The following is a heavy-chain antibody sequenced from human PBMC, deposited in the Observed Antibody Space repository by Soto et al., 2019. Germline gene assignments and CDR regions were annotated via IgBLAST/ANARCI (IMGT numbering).Heavy chain of an antibody. D-gene: IGHD3-22*01. V-gene: IGHV3-15*07. J-gene: IGHJ2*01. CDR3: TTSPIYYDSSGYYYVTYWYFDL. Sequence: PGGSLRLACAASGFTFSSYSMNWVRQAPGKGLEWVGRIKSKTDGGTTDYAAPVKGRFTISRDDSKNTLYLQMNSLKTEDTAVYYCTTSPIYYDSSGYYYVTYWYFDLWGRGTLVTVS. CDR2: IKSKTDGGTT. CDR1: GFTFSSYS.